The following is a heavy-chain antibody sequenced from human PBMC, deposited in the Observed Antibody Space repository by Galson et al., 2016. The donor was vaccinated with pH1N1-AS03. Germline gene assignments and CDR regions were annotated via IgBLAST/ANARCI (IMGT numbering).Heavy chain of an antibody. CDR1: GYSISSGYY. CDR2: IYHTGRI. CDR3: ARFEWSDSYCDY. J-gene: IGHJ4*02. D-gene: IGHD3-3*01. V-gene: IGHV4-38-2*01. Sequence: ETLSLTCDVSGYSISSGYYWGWIRQAPGKALEYIGNIYHTGRIYYNLSLKSRVTISRDTSKTQLSLKVRSVTAADTAVYYCARFEWSDSYCDYWGQGMLVTVSS.